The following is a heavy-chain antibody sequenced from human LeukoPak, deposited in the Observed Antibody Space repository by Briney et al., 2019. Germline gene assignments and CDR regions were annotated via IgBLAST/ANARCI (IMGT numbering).Heavy chain of an antibody. V-gene: IGHV3-21*01. Sequence: GGSLRLSCAASGFTFSSYSMNWVRQAPGKGLEWVSSISSGSSYIYYADSVKGRFTISRDNAKNSLYLQMNSLRAEDTAVYYCAKEAAYSYDPYFDYWGQGTLVTVSS. CDR2: ISSGSSYI. CDR1: GFTFSSYS. CDR3: AKEAAYSYDPYFDY. D-gene: IGHD5-18*01. J-gene: IGHJ4*02.